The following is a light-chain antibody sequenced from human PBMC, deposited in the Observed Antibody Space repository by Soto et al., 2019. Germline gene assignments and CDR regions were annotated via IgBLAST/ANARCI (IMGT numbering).Light chain of an antibody. CDR3: QQYGSSGT. Sequence: DMVLTQSPGTLSLSPGERATLSCRASQSVSNNYLAWYQQKPGQAPRLLIYGASNRATGIQDRFSGSGSGTDFTLTIRRMQPEDFAVYYCQQYGSSGTLGQGNKGEIK. J-gene: IGKJ1*01. CDR2: GAS. V-gene: IGKV3-20*01. CDR1: QSVSNNY.